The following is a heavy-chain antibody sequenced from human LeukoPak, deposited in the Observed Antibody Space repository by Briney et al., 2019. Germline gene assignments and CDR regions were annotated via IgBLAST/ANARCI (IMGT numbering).Heavy chain of an antibody. CDR3: AVMTTVTTVDY. CDR2: INHSGST. D-gene: IGHD4-17*01. CDR1: GGSFSGYY. Sequence: SETLSLTCAVYGGSFSGYYWSWIRQPPGKGLEWIGEINHSGSTNYNPSLKSRVTISVDTSKNQFSLKLSSVTAADTAVYYCAVMTTVTTVDYWGQGTLVTVSS. V-gene: IGHV4-34*01. J-gene: IGHJ4*02.